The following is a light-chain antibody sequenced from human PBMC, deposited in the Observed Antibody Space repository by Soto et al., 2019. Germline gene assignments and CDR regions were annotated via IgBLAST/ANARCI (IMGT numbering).Light chain of an antibody. J-gene: IGKJ4*01. V-gene: IGKV3-20*01. Sequence: EIVLTQSPGTLSLSPGERATLSCRASQSVSSSYLAWYQQKPGQAPRHLIYAASSRATGIPDRFSGSGSGTDFTLTISRLEPEDFGVYYCEQCDGSPRLTCGGGTKLEIK. CDR3: EQCDGSPRLT. CDR2: AAS. CDR1: QSVSSSY.